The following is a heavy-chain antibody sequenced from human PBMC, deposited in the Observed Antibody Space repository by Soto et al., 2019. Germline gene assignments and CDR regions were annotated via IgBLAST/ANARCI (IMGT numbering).Heavy chain of an antibody. CDR3: AKDTQWLALSGFDY. V-gene: IGHV3-23*01. CDR1: GFTFSSYA. J-gene: IGHJ4*02. CDR2: ISGSGGST. Sequence: GESLKISCAASGFTFSSYAMSWVRQAPGKGLEWVSAISGSGGSTYYADSVMGRITISRDNSKNTLYLQMNSLRAEDTAVYYCAKDTQWLALSGFDYWGKGTLVTVSS. D-gene: IGHD6-19*01.